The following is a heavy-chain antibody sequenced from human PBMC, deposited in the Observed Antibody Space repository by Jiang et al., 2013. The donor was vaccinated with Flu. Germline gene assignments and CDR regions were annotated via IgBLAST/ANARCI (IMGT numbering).Heavy chain of an antibody. CDR1: GYTFTSYA. CDR2: INAGSGNT. CDR3: ARDEDY. J-gene: IGHJ4*02. Sequence: SGAEVKKPGASVKVSCKASGYTFTSYAFHWVRQAPGQRLEWMGWINAGSGNTKYSQKFQGRVTITRDTSASTAYMELGSLRSEDTAVYYCARDEDYWGQGTLVTVSS. V-gene: IGHV1-3*01.